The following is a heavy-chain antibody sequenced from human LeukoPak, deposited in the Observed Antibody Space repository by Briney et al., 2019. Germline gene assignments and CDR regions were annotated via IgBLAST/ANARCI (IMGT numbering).Heavy chain of an antibody. CDR1: GFTFGDYY. J-gene: IGHJ3*02. V-gene: IGHV3-11*01. CDR2: ISSDGSTV. D-gene: IGHD3-10*01. CDR3: ARDSRGAFDI. Sequence: GGSLTLSCAASGFTFGDYYINWIRQAPGKGLEWISYISSDGSTVYSADSVKGRFTVSRDNAYHSLYLQMNSLRAEDTAVYYCARDSRGAFDIWGQGTMVTVSS.